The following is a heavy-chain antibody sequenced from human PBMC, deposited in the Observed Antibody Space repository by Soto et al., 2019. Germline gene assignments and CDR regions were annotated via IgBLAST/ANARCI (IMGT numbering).Heavy chain of an antibody. CDR1: GFTFSSYA. J-gene: IGHJ5*02. Sequence: PGGSLRLSCAASGFTFSSYAMSWVRQAPGKGLEWVSAISGSGGSTYYADSLKGRFTISRDNSKNTLYLQMNSLRAEDTAVYYCAKSWLPAAMELWFDPWGQGTLVTVSS. CDR3: AKSWLPAAMELWFDP. V-gene: IGHV3-23*01. CDR2: ISGSGGST. D-gene: IGHD2-2*01.